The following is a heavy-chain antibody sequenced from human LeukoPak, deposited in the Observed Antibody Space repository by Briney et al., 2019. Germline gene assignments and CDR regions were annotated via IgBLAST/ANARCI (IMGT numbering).Heavy chain of an antibody. V-gene: IGHV3-23*01. J-gene: IGHJ2*01. CDR3: AEARCSRSDCYLPDL. Sequence: GGSLRLSCAASGFTFSSYAVNWVRQAPGKGLVWVSLITAGDGRTYYADSVKGRFTISRDNSKNTLYLQMNSLKAEDTALYYCAEARCSRSDCYLPDLWGRGTVLSVS. CDR1: GFTFSSYA. CDR2: ITAGDGRT. D-gene: IGHD2-21*02.